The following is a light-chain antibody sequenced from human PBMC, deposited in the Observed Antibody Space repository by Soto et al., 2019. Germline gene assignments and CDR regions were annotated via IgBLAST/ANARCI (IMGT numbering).Light chain of an antibody. CDR1: QSISSY. CDR3: QQSYSTPRT. V-gene: IGKV1-39*01. J-gene: IGKJ1*01. CDR2: AAS. Sequence: DIPMTQSPSSLSASVGDRVTITCRASQSISSYLNWYQQKPGKAPKLLIYAASSLQSGVPSRFSGSGSGTDFTLTISSLQREDFGTYYCQQSYSTPRTFGQGTKVEIK.